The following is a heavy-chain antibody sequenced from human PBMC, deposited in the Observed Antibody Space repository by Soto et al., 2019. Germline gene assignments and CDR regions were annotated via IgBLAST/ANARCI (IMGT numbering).Heavy chain of an antibody. CDR3: IVRYPYYFDY. D-gene: IGHD2-21*01. J-gene: IGHJ4*02. CDR2: IKSKTDGGTT. Sequence: EVQLVESGGGLVKPGGSLRLSCAASGFTFSNDWMNWVRQAPGKGLEWVGRIKSKTDGGTTDYAAPVKGRFTISRDVSKNTLYLQMNSLKTEDTAVYYCIVRYPYYFDYWGQGTLVTVSS. CDR1: GFTFSNDW. V-gene: IGHV3-15*07.